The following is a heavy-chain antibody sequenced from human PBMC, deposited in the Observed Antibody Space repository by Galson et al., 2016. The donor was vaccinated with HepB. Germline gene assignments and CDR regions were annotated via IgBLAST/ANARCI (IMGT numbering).Heavy chain of an antibody. D-gene: IGHD3-3*01. CDR3: ARGRFSSGY. V-gene: IGHV4-61*02. Sequence: TLSLTCTVSDGSISSGSYYWSWIRQPAGKGLEWIGRIYTSGSTNYNPSLKSRVTISIDTSKNQFSLKLSSVTAADTAVYYCARGRFSSGYWGQGTLVTVSS. J-gene: IGHJ4*02. CDR2: IYTSGST. CDR1: DGSISSGSYY.